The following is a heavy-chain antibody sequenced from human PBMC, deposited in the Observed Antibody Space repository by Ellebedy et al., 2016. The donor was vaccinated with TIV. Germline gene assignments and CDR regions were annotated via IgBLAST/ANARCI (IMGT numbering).Heavy chain of an antibody. J-gene: IGHJ4*02. CDR3: AKDLFSGSFPTYNFDY. CDR2: LSWNSGSI. CDR1: GFIFHDYA. Sequence: SLKISCAASGFIFHDYAMHWVRQAPGKGLEWVSGLSWNSGSIGFADSVKGRFSISRDNANNSLYLQMNSLTAEGTALYYCAKDLFSGSFPTYNFDYWGQGALVTVSS. D-gene: IGHD1-26*01. V-gene: IGHV3-9*01.